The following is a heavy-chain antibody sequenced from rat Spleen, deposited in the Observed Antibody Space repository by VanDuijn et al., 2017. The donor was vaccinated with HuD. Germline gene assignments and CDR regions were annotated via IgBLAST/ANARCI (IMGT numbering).Heavy chain of an antibody. J-gene: IGHJ2*01. CDR1: GFTFNNYD. Sequence: EVQLVESGGGLVQPGRSLKLSCAASGFTFNNYDMAWVRQAPKKGLEWVAYISYDGGITYYRDSVKGRFTISRDNAKSTLSLQMDSLRSEDTATYYCARRHYGYTDYFDYWGQGVMVTVSS. CDR2: ISYDGGIT. D-gene: IGHD1-6*01. V-gene: IGHV5-7*01. CDR3: ARRHYGYTDYFDY.